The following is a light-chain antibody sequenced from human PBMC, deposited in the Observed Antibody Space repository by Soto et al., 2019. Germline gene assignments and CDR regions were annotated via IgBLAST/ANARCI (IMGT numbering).Light chain of an antibody. Sequence: DIQMTQSPSSLSASVGDRVTITCRASQSISSYLNWYQQKPGKAPKLLIYAASSLQSGVPSRFSGSGSGTDFTLPISSLQPEEFATYYCQQSYSTLLTFGQGTKLEIK. V-gene: IGKV1-39*01. CDR1: QSISSY. CDR3: QQSYSTLLT. J-gene: IGKJ2*01. CDR2: AAS.